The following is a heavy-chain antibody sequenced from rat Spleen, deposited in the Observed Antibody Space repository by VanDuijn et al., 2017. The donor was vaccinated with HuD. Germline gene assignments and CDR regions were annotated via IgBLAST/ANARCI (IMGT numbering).Heavy chain of an antibody. Sequence: EVQLVESGGGLVQPGRSLKLSCVASGFTFSDYGMNWIRQAPGKGLEWVAYISYSSGTIYYADTVKGRFTISRDNAKSTLSLQMDSLRSEDTATYYCARRHYGYTDYFDYWGQGVMVTVSS. CDR1: GFTFSDYG. V-gene: IGHV5-34*01. J-gene: IGHJ2*01. CDR3: ARRHYGYTDYFDY. CDR2: ISYSSGTI. D-gene: IGHD1-4*01.